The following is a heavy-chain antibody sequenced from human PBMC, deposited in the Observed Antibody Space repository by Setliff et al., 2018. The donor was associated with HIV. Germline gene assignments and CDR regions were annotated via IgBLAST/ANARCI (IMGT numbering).Heavy chain of an antibody. V-gene: IGHV5-51*01. D-gene: IGHD3-3*02. CDR3: ARHTIDISLLVVQDPGPFDL. CDR2: IYPQDSDT. Sequence: ISCTGSGYSFSNHWIGWVRQMPGRGLEWVAIIYPQDSDTRYSPSFEGHVTISADTSRYTAYLQWRALKASDTAMYYCARHTIDISLLVVQDPGPFDLWGRGTMVTVSS. J-gene: IGHJ3*01. CDR1: GYSFSNHW.